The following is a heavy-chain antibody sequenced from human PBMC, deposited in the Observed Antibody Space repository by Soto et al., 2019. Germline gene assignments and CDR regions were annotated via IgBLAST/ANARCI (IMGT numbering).Heavy chain of an antibody. Sequence: EVQVVETGGGLVQPGGSLRLSCAASGFTVNNNFMNWVRQAPGKGLEWVSVIYAGGSTYYADSVKGSFTISRDNSKNTVYLQMNSLRGEDTAVYFCARGRWFDLGGQGTLVTVSS. CDR2: IYAGGST. J-gene: IGHJ5*02. CDR1: GFTVNNNF. V-gene: IGHV3-66*01. CDR3: ARGRWFDL.